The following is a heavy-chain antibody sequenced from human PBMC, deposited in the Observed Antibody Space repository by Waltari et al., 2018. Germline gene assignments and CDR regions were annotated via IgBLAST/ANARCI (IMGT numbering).Heavy chain of an antibody. Sequence: QVQLNQWGAGVLKPSETLSLTCAVYGESFSDPFWTWIRQPPGQGLEWIGQMNHRGSGTYNPSLKNRVTISVDTSMNQFSLMMTSLTAADTAVYYCARAPSFHYGVFSVPLTLDYWSQGTMVFVSS. CDR1: GESFSDPF. V-gene: IGHV4-34*01. CDR2: MNHRGSG. CDR3: ARAPSFHYGVFSVPLTLDY. J-gene: IGHJ3*01. D-gene: IGHD4-17*01.